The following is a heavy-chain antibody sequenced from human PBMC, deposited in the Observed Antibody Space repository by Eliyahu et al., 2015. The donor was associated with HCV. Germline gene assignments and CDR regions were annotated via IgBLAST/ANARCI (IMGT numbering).Heavy chain of an antibody. D-gene: IGHD3-16*02. V-gene: IGHV3-30*18. Sequence: QVQLVQSGGGVVQPGRSLRLSCAASGFTFSSXGMXWVRXAPGKGLEWVAVISYDGSNKYYADSVNGRFTISRDNSKKTLYLQMNSLRTDDTAVYYCAKEHPPTDYIWGTYRYSSGPQDYWGQGTLVTVSS. CDR1: GFTFSSXG. J-gene: IGHJ4*02. CDR2: ISYDGSNK. CDR3: AKEHPPTDYIWGTYRYSSGPQDY.